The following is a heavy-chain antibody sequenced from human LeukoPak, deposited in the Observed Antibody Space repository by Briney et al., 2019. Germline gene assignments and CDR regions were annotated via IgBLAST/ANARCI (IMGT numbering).Heavy chain of an antibody. CDR1: GFTFSTYG. Sequence: PGGSLRLSCAASGFTFSTYGMHGVRQAPGKGLEWVAVIWYDGSNRDYVDSVKGRFTISRDNSKNMLYLQMNSLRGEDTALYYCARNYYDRSGRQGGDSFDYWAREPWSPSPQ. CDR2: IWYDGSNR. J-gene: IGHJ4*02. D-gene: IGHD3-22*01. V-gene: IGHV3-33*01. CDR3: ARNYYDRSGRQGGDSFDY.